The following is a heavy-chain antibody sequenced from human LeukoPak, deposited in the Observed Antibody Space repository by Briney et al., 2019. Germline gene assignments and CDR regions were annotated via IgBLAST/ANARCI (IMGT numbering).Heavy chain of an antibody. CDR1: GYTFTSYG. D-gene: IGHD3-10*01. CDR3: AREDYYYGSGSYYSDSWFDP. J-gene: IGHJ5*02. CDR2: ISAYNGNT. Sequence: ASVKVSCKASGYTFTSYGISWVRQAPGQGLEGMGWISAYNGNTNYAQKLQGRVTMTTDTSTSTAYMELRSLRSDDTAVYYCAREDYYYGSGSYYSDSWFDPWGQGTLVTVSS. V-gene: IGHV1-18*04.